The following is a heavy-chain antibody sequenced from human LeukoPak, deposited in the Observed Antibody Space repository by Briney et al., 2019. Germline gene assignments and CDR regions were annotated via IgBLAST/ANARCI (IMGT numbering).Heavy chain of an antibody. CDR3: ARDVISRQMITLGLGF. CDR2: ISYDGSNK. D-gene: IGHD1-20*01. CDR1: GFTFSSYA. V-gene: IGHV3-30*04. Sequence: GGTLRLSCAASGFTFSSYAMPWVRQAPGKGLERVAVISYDGSNKYYADSVKGRFTISRDNSKNTLYLQMNSLRAEDTAVYYCARDVISRQMITLGLGFWGQGTLVTVSS. J-gene: IGHJ4*02.